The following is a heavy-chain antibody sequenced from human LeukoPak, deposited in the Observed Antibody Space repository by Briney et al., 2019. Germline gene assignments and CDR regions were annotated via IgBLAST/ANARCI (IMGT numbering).Heavy chain of an antibody. D-gene: IGHD3-10*01. CDR3: ARDRSSWSGAYYFDY. V-gene: IGHV3-7*01. J-gene: IGHJ4*02. CDR1: GFTFSNYW. Sequence: GGSLRLSCAASGFTFSNYWMTWVRQAPGKGLEWVANIREDGSEKYYVDSVKGRFTMSRDNAKNSLYLQMNSLRAEDTAVYYCARDRSSWSGAYYFDYWGQGTLVTVSA. CDR2: IREDGSEK.